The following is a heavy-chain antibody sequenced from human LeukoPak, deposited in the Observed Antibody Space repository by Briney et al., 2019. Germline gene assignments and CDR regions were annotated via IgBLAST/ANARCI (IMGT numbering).Heavy chain of an antibody. D-gene: IGHD3-3*01. CDR2: ITPIFGTA. CDR3: ARGGRFYYYYYMDV. Sequence: GSSVKVSCKASGGTFSSYAISWVRQAPGQGLEWMGGITPIFGTANYAQKFQGRVTITADESTSTAYMELSSLRSEDTAVYYCARGGRFYYYYYMDVWGKGTTVTVSS. V-gene: IGHV1-69*01. J-gene: IGHJ6*03. CDR1: GGTFSSYA.